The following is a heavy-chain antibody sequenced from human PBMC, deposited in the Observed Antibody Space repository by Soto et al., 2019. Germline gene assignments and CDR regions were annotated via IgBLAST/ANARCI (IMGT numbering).Heavy chain of an antibody. J-gene: IGHJ4*02. V-gene: IGHV3-13*01. D-gene: IGHD5-18*01. CDR2: IGTAGDI. CDR3: ARGIQLWSRPGY. CDR1: GFTFSAYD. Sequence: EVQLVESGGGLVQPGGSLRLSCAASGFTFSAYDMHWVRQVTGKGLEWVSTIGTAGDIYYSDSVKGRFTISREIAQNSVYLQMNSLRAEDTAVYYCARGIQLWSRPGYWGQGTLVTVSS.